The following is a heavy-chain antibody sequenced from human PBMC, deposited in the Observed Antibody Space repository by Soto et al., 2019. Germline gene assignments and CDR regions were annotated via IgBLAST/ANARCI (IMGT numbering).Heavy chain of an antibody. CDR3: ATTFGYNSGWYRFDY. CDR1: GGSISSGDYY. D-gene: IGHD6-19*01. Sequence: SETLSLTCTVSGGSISSGDYYWSWIRQPPGKGLEWIGYIYSSGTTYYNPSLKSRVTISVDTSKNQFSLKLTSVTAADTAVYYCATTFGYNSGWYRFDYWGQGTLVTVCS. V-gene: IGHV4-30-4*01. CDR2: IYSSGTT. J-gene: IGHJ4*02.